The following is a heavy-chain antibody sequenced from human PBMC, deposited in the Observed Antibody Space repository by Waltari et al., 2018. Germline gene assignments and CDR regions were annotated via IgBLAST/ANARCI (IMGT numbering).Heavy chain of an antibody. CDR3: ARDYYYSIDY. CDR1: GFGFGSYW. V-gene: IGHV3-74*01. J-gene: IGHJ4*02. Sequence: EVQLVESGGGLVQPGGSLTLSCAASGFGFGSYWMNWVRQAPGKGLVWVSRIVRDGSITSYADSVKGRFTISRDNAKNTLYLQMNSLRDEDTAVYYCARDYYYSIDYWGQGTVVTVSS. D-gene: IGHD3-10*01. CDR2: IVRDGSIT.